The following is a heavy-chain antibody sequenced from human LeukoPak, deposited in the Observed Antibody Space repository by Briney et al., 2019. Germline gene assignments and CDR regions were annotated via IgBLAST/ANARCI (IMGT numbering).Heavy chain of an antibody. CDR1: GFTFRSYW. CDR3: AREYYYGSGSYYNGY. J-gene: IGHJ4*02. V-gene: IGHV3-7*04. CDR2: IKQDGSEK. Sequence: GGSLRLSCAASGFTFRSYWMSWVRQAPGKGPEWVANIKQDGSEKYYVDSVKGRFTISRDNAKDSLSLQMNSLRAEDTAVYYCAREYYYGSGSYYNGYWGQGTLVTVSS. D-gene: IGHD3-10*01.